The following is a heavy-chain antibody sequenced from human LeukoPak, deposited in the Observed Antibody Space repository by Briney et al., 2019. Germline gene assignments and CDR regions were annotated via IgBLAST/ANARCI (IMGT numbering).Heavy chain of an antibody. CDR3: ARQSAGPGYYDSSGYYYRFLHAFDI. J-gene: IGHJ3*02. CDR2: IYYSGST. Sequence: PSETLSLTCTVSGGSISSSSYYRGWIRQPPGKGLEWIGSIYYSGSTYYNPSLKSRVTISVDTSKNQFSLKLSSVTAADTAVYYCARQSAGPGYYDSSGYYYRFLHAFDIWGQGTMVTVSS. V-gene: IGHV4-39*01. D-gene: IGHD3-22*01. CDR1: GGSISSSSYY.